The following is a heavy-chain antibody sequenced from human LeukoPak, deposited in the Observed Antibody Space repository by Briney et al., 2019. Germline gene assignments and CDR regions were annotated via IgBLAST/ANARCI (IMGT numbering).Heavy chain of an antibody. CDR3: ARALYCGGDCYSGFDY. CDR2: INHSGST. CDR1: GGSFSGYY. J-gene: IGHJ4*02. D-gene: IGHD2-21*02. V-gene: IGHV4-34*01. Sequence: SETLSLTCAVYGGSFSGYYWSWIRQPPGKGPEWIGEINHSGSTNYNPSLKSRVTISVDTSKNQFSVKLSSVTAADTAVYYCARALYCGGDCYSGFDYWGQGTLVTVSS.